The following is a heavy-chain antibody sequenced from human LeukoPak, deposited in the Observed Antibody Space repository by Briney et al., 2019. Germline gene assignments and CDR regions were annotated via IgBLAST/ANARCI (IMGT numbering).Heavy chain of an antibody. Sequence: GGSLRLSCAASGFTFSSYAMSWVRQAPGKGLEWVSTISGGDGSTYYAVSVKGRFTISRDNSKNTVYLQMNSLIPEDTAVYYCARADDPTYYYYMDVWGKGTTVTVSS. V-gene: IGHV3-23*01. J-gene: IGHJ6*03. CDR2: ISGGDGST. CDR1: GFTFSSYA. D-gene: IGHD3-3*01. CDR3: ARADDPTYYYYMDV.